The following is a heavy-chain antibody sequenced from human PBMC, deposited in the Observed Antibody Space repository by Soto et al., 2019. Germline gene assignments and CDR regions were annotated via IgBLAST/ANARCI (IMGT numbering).Heavy chain of an antibody. Sequence: ASVKVSCKVSGYTLTELSMHWVRQAPGKGLEWMGGFDPEDGETIYAQKFQGRVTMTEDTSTDTAYMELSSLRSEDTAMYYCARYDAMIVATNYYYYGMDVWGQGTTVTVSS. J-gene: IGHJ6*02. CDR2: FDPEDGET. CDR3: ARYDAMIVATNYYYYGMDV. V-gene: IGHV1-24*01. D-gene: IGHD5-12*01. CDR1: GYTLTELS.